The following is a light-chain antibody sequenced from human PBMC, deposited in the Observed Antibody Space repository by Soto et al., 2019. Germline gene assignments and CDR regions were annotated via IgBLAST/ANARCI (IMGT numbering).Light chain of an antibody. J-gene: IGKJ4*01. CDR1: QSIGRY. V-gene: IGKV3-11*01. CDR3: QQRANWLT. CDR2: DAS. Sequence: EIVLTQSPASLSLSPGERVTLSCRASQSIGRYLAWYQHIPGQAPRLLIYDASNRATGIPARFNGSGSGTYFTLTISSLEPEDFATYYCQQRANWLTFGGGTKVESK.